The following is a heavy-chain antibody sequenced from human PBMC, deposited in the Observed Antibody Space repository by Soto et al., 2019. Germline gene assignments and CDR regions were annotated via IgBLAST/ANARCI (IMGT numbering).Heavy chain of an antibody. CDR2: INPNSGGT. D-gene: IGHD3-22*01. CDR1: GYTFTGYY. J-gene: IGHJ1*01. CDR3: ARAALYYYDSSGYYTEYFQH. V-gene: IGHV1-2*04. Sequence: GASVKVSCKASGYTFTGYYMHWVRQAPGQGLEWMGWINPNSGGTNYAQKFQGWVTMTRDTSTSTVYMELSSLRSEDTAVYYCARAALYYYDSSGYYTEYFQHWGQGTLVTVSS.